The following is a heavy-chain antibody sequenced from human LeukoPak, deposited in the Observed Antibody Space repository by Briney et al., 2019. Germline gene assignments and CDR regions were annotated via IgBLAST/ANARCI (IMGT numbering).Heavy chain of an antibody. CDR1: GYTFTSYD. D-gene: IGHD3-16*02. J-gene: IGHJ4*02. CDR3: ARGNYDYVWGSYRSRRDFDY. CDR2: MNPNSGNT. Sequence: ASVKVSCKASGYTFTSYDINWVRQATGQGLEWMGWMNPNSGNTGYAQKFQGRVTMTRNTSISTAYMELSSLRSEDTAVHYCARGNYDYVWGSYRSRRDFDYWGQGTLVTVSS. V-gene: IGHV1-8*01.